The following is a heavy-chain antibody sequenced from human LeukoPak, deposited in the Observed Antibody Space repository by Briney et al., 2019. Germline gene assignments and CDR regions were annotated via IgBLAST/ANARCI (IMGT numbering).Heavy chain of an antibody. D-gene: IGHD2-21*01. CDR3: ASGVVSGPLDY. J-gene: IGHJ4*02. CDR1: GYTFTDYF. CDR2: INPNSGGA. Sequence: ASVKVSCKASGYTFTDYFVHWVRQAPGQGLEWMGWINPNSGGAKYAQKFQGRVTMTRDTSISTVHMEVNRLTSDDTAAYYCASGVVSGPLDYWGQGTLVTVSS. V-gene: IGHV1-2*02.